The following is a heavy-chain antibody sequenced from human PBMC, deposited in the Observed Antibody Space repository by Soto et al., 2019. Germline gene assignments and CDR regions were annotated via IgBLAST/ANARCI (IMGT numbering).Heavy chain of an antibody. CDR3: ARDRDGEQLAGFDI. V-gene: IGHV3-21*01. CDR2: ISSSSSYI. CDR1: GYTFSSYG. Sequence: GGSLKLSCTASGYTFSSYGMNGVRKAPGKGLNWVSSISSSSSYIYYADSVKGRLTISRNNAKNSLYLQMNSLRADDTAVYYCARDRDGEQLAGFDIWGQGPMVTVSS. D-gene: IGHD1-1*01. J-gene: IGHJ3*02.